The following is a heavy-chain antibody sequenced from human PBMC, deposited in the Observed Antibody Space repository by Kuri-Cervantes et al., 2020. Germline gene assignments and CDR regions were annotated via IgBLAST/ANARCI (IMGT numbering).Heavy chain of an antibody. V-gene: IGHV3-30-3*01. CDR1: GFTFTNYA. Sequence: GGSLRLSCAASGFTFTNYAIHWVRQAPGKGLEWVAVISYGGNNTYYADSVKGRFTISRDNSKNTLYLQMNSLRAEDTAVYYCARDGATYSGSWYFGVYWGQGTLVTVSS. CDR2: ISYGGNNT. J-gene: IGHJ4*02. CDR3: ARDGATYSGSWYFGVY. D-gene: IGHD6-13*01.